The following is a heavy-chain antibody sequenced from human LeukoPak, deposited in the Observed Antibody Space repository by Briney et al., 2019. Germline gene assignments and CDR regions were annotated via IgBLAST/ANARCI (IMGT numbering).Heavy chain of an antibody. V-gene: IGHV3-21*01. CDR1: GFTFSNAW. J-gene: IGHJ6*03. CDR2: ITSSGAYI. D-gene: IGHD1-26*01. Sequence: GGSLRLSCAASGFTFSNAWMSWVRQAPGKGLEWVSSITSSGAYIFYADSVKGRFTISRDNAKDSLYLQMNSLGPEDTAVYYCARDPYSGNYGNYYYYYMDVWGKGTTVTISS. CDR3: ARDPYSGNYGNYYYYYMDV.